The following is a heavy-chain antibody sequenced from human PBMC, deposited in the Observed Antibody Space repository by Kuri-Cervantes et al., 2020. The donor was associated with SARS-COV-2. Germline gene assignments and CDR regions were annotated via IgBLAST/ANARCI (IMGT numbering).Heavy chain of an antibody. J-gene: IGHJ4*02. CDR1: GGTFSSYA. CDR3: ARVLGSGWYYFDY. D-gene: IGHD6-19*01. CDR2: IIPIFGTA. V-gene: IGHV1-69*13. Sequence: SVKVSCKASGGTFSSYAISWVRQAPGQGLEWMGGIIPIFGTANYAQKFQGRVTITADESTSTAYMELSSLRSEGTAVYYCARVLGSGWYYFDYWGQGTLVTVSS.